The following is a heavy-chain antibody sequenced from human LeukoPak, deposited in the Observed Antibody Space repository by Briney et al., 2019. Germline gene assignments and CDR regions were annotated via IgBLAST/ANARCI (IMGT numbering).Heavy chain of an antibody. CDR3: AKQDIVVVPAAMWFDP. J-gene: IGHJ5*02. V-gene: IGHV3-23*01. Sequence: GGSLRLSCAASGFTFSSYSMNWVRQAPGKGLEWVSAISGSGGSTYYADSVKGRFTISRDNSKNTLYLQMNSLRAEDTAVYYCAKQDIVVVPAAMWFDPWGQGTLVTVSS. CDR1: GFTFSSYS. CDR2: ISGSGGST. D-gene: IGHD2-2*01.